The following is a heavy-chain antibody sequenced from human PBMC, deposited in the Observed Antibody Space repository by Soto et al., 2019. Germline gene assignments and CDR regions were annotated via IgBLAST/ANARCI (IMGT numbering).Heavy chain of an antibody. V-gene: IGHV1-69*13. CDR3: ARVGYCSGGSCYFGYFQH. D-gene: IGHD2-15*01. J-gene: IGHJ1*01. CDR2: IIPIFGTA. CDR1: GGTFSSYA. Sequence: SVKVSCKASGGTFSSYAISWVRQAPGQGLEWMGGIIPIFGTANYAQKFQGRVTITADESTSTAYMELSSLRSEDTAVYYCARVGYCSGGSCYFGYFQHWGQGTLVTVSS.